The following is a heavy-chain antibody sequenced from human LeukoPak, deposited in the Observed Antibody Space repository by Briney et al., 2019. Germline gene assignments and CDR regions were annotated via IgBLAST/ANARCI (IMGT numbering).Heavy chain of an antibody. CDR3: ARASSRRGIAVAGGLDY. Sequence: ASVKVSCTASGYTFTSYGISWVRQAPGQGLEWMGWISAYNGNTNYAQKLQGRVTMTTDTSTSTAYMELRSLRSDDTAVYYCARASSRRGIAVAGGLDYWGQGTLVTVSS. V-gene: IGHV1-18*01. D-gene: IGHD6-19*01. J-gene: IGHJ4*02. CDR1: GYTFTSYG. CDR2: ISAYNGNT.